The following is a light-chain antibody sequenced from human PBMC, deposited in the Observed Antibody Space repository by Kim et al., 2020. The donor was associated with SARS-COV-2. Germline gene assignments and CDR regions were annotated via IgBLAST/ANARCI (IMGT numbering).Light chain of an antibody. CDR3: QQSYSTPPA. Sequence: ASVGDTVTITCRANETIRSYVNWYQQKSGTAPKLLIFLASSLRSGVPSRFSGGGSGTDFTLTISSLQPDDIGTYYCQQSYSTPPAFGGGTKVDIK. CDR1: ETIRSY. J-gene: IGKJ4*01. CDR2: LAS. V-gene: IGKV1-39*01.